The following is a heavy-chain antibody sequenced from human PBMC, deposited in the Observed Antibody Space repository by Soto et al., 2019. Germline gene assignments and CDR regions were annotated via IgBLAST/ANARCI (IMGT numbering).Heavy chain of an antibody. CDR1: GFTFSTYW. CDR2: IKGDGSST. CDR3: ARGIRNYYGVDV. J-gene: IGHJ6*02. Sequence: SLRLSCAASGFTFSTYWMHWVRQAPGTGLEWVSRIKGDGSSTSYADSVKGRFTISRDNAKNTLYLQMNSLGAEDTAVYWCARGIRNYYGVDVWGQGTTVTV. V-gene: IGHV3-74*01.